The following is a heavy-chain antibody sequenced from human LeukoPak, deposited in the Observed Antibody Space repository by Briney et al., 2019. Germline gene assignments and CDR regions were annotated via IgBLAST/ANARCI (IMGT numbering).Heavy chain of an antibody. J-gene: IGHJ4*02. D-gene: IGHD2-2*01. CDR2: ISGSGGST. Sequence: GGTLRLSCAASGFTFSSYGMSWVRQAPGKGLEWVSAISGSGGSTYYADSVKGRFTISRDNSKNTLYLQMNSLRAEDTAVYCCATDSGYCSSTSCRDYWGQGTLVTVSS. CDR1: GFTFSSYG. V-gene: IGHV3-23*01. CDR3: ATDSGYCSSTSCRDY.